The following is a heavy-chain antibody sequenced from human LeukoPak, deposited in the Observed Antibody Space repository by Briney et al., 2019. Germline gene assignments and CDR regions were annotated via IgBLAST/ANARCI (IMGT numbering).Heavy chain of an antibody. CDR2: IYYSGST. V-gene: IGHV4-59*01. CDR1: GGSISSYY. J-gene: IGHJ3*02. Sequence: SETLSLTCTVSGGSISSYYWSWIRQPPGKGLEWIGYIYYSGSTNYNPSLKSRVTISVDTSKNQFSLKLSSVTAADTAVYYCARDSRPAKHYDFWSGYSDAFGIWGQGTMVTVSS. CDR3: ARDSRPAKHYDFWSGYSDAFGI. D-gene: IGHD3-3*01.